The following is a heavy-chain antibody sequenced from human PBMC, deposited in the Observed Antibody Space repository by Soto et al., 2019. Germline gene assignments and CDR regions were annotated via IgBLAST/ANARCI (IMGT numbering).Heavy chain of an antibody. D-gene: IGHD2-2*02. CDR3: AKDSFIVVVPAAILYFDY. Sequence: GGSLRLSCAASGFTFNNYAMNWVRQAPGKGLEWVSGISGSAATTHFADSVKGRFTISRDDSKNTLYLQMNSLRAEDTAVYYCAKDSFIVVVPAAILYFDYWGQGTLVTVSS. J-gene: IGHJ4*02. CDR1: GFTFNNYA. CDR2: ISGSAATT. V-gene: IGHV3-23*01.